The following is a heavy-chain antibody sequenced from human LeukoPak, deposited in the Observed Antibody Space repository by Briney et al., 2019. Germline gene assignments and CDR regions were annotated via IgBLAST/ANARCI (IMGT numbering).Heavy chain of an antibody. CDR2: ISGSGGST. CDR1: GFTFSSYA. CDR3: AKDEYYDFWSGYDD. V-gene: IGHV3-23*01. D-gene: IGHD3-3*01. Sequence: GRSLRLSCAASGFTFSSYAMSWVRQAPGKGLEWVSAISGSGGSTYYADSVKGRFTISRDNSKNTLYLQMNSLRAEDTAVYYCAKDEYYDFWSGYDDWGQGTLVTVSS. J-gene: IGHJ4*02.